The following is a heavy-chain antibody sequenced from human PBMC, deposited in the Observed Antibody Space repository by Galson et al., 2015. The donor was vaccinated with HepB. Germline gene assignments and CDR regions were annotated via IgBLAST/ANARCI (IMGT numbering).Heavy chain of an antibody. V-gene: IGHV3-53*04. Sequence: SLRLSCAASGFSVSSNYMSWVRQAPGKGLEWVSVIYSGGSTYYEDSVKGRFTISRHDSKNPPYLQMNSLRAEDTALYYCTRERVEWFGYGGDSYPGYYYYAMDVWGQGTTVTVSS. D-gene: IGHD2-21*02. CDR3: TRERVEWFGYGGDSYPGYYYYAMDV. J-gene: IGHJ6*02. CDR2: IYSGGST. CDR1: GFSVSSNY.